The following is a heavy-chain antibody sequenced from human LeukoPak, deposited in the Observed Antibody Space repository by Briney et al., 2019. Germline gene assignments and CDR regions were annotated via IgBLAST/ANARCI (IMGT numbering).Heavy chain of an antibody. Sequence: GGSLRLSCAASGFTFSGYWMNWVRQAPGKGLEWVANIKPDGSEKYYVDSVKGRFTISRGNAKNSLYLQMTSLRAEDTAVYYCARGSGDYSGQGTLVTVSS. J-gene: IGHJ4*02. CDR3: ARGSGDY. CDR1: GFTFSGYW. CDR2: IKPDGSEK. V-gene: IGHV3-7*04.